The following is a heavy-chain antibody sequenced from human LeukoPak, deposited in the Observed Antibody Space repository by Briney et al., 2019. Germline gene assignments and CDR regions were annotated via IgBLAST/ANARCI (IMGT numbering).Heavy chain of an antibody. Sequence: AAVKVSCQPPGYTFTRYYMHWVRQAPGQGLEWMGRINPNSGGTNYAQKFQGRVTMTRDTSITTAYMELSSLRSDDTAVYYCASWDWNPNYYFDYWGQGTLVTVSS. CDR1: GYTFTRYY. J-gene: IGHJ4*02. CDR3: ASWDWNPNYYFDY. D-gene: IGHD1-1*01. V-gene: IGHV1-2*06. CDR2: INPNSGGT.